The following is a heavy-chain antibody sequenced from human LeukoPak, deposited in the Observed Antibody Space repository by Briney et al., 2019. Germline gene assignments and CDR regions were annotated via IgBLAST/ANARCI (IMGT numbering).Heavy chain of an antibody. CDR2: MNPNSGNT. D-gene: IGHD5-24*01. Sequence: ASVKVSCKASGYTFTSYDINWVRQATGQGLEWMGWMNPNSGNTGYAQKFQGRVTMTRNTSISTAYMGLSSLRAEDTAVYYCKLAMAWFDPWGQGTLVTVSS. CDR1: GYTFTSYD. V-gene: IGHV1-8*01. CDR3: KLAMAWFDP. J-gene: IGHJ5*02.